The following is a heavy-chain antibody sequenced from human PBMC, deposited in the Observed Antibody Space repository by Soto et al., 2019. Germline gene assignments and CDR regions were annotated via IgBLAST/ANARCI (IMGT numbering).Heavy chain of an antibody. Sequence: GESLKISCKASGYNFISYWIGWVRHMPGKGLEWMGIVYPSDSDTRYSPSFQGQVTISADKSISTAYLQWSSLKASDTAMYYCARGAVTTNFDYWGLGTLVTVSS. CDR3: ARGAVTTNFDY. J-gene: IGHJ4*01. CDR1: GYNFISYW. CDR2: VYPSDSDT. D-gene: IGHD4-17*01. V-gene: IGHV5-51*01.